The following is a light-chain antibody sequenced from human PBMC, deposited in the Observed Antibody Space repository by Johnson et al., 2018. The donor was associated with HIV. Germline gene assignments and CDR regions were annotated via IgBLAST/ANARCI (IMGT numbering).Light chain of an antibody. CDR1: SSNIGNNY. CDR3: GTWDSSLSAYV. J-gene: IGLJ1*01. Sequence: QSVLTQPPSVSAAPGQKVTISCSGSSSNIGNNYVSWYRQLPGTAPKLLIYENNKRPSGIPDRFSGSKSGTSALLGITGLQTGDEADYYCGTWDSSLSAYVFGTGTKVTAL. V-gene: IGLV1-51*02. CDR2: ENN.